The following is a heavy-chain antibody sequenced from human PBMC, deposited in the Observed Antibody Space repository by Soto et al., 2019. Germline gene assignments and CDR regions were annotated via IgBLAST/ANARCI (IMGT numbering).Heavy chain of an antibody. CDR1: GFTFSSYG. J-gene: IGHJ4*02. V-gene: IGHV3-33*01. CDR2: IWYDGSNK. D-gene: IGHD3-3*01. Sequence: PGGSLRLSCAASGFTFSSYGMHWVRQAPGKGLEWVAVIWYDGSNKYYADSVKGRFTISRDNSKNTLYLQMNSLRAEDTAVYYCARDGTGYYDFWSGPIFWGQGTLVTVSS. CDR3: ARDGTGYYDFWSGPIF.